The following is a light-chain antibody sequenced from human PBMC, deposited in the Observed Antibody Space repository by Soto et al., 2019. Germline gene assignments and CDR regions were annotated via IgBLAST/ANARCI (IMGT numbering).Light chain of an antibody. CDR2: GAS. Sequence: EIVLTQSPGTLSLCPGERATLSCRASQSVSSSYLAWYQQKPRQAPRLLIYGASSRATGIPDRFSGSGSGTDFTLTISRLEPEDFAVYYCQQYCSSPLFTFGPGTKVDVK. CDR1: QSVSSSY. CDR3: QQYCSSPLFT. J-gene: IGKJ3*01. V-gene: IGKV3-20*01.